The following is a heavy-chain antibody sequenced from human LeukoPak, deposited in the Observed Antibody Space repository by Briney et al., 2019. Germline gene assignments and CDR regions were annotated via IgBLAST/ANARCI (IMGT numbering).Heavy chain of an antibody. J-gene: IGHJ4*02. CDR2: INHSGST. D-gene: IGHD6-6*01. V-gene: IGHV4-34*01. CDR3: ARGIAAHRFYGGARSYFDY. Sequence: SETLSLTCAVYGGSFSGYYWSWIRQPPGKGLEWIGEINHSGSTNYNPSLKSRVTISVDTSKNQFSLKLSSVTAADTAVYYCARGIAAHRFYGGARSYFDYWGQGTQVTVSS. CDR1: GGSFSGYY.